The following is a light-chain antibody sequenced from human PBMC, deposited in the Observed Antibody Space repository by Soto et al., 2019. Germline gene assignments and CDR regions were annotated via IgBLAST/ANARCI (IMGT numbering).Light chain of an antibody. J-gene: IGLJ2*01. CDR1: SSNIGNTY. CDR2: DNN. Sequence: QSVLTQPPSVSAAPGQRVTISCSGSSSNIGNTYVSWYQQLPGTAPKLLIYDNNKRPSGIPDRFSGSKSGTSATLGITGLQTGDEADYYCGTWDGSLNVEVFGGGTKVTVL. V-gene: IGLV1-51*01. CDR3: GTWDGSLNVEV.